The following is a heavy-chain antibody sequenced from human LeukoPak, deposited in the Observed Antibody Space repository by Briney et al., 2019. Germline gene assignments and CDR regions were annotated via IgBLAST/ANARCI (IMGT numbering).Heavy chain of an antibody. D-gene: IGHD3-10*01. V-gene: IGHV4-39*07. J-gene: IGHJ4*02. Sequence: SETLSLTCTVSGGSISINSYYWGWIRQPPGKGLEWIGTIYYTGTTYYSPSLKSRVTISVDTSKNQFSLKLSSVTAADTAVYYCARGLITMVRGCRGPTRRGFDYWGQGTLVTVSS. CDR1: GGSISINSYY. CDR2: IYYTGTT. CDR3: ARGLITMVRGCRGPTRRGFDY.